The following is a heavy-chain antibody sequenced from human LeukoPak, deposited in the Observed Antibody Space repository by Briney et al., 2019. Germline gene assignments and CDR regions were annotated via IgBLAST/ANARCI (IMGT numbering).Heavy chain of an antibody. Sequence: SETLSLTCAVYGGSFSGCYWSWIRQPPGKGLEWIGEINHSGSTNYNPSLKSRVTISVDTSKNQFSLKLSSVTAADTAVYYCARGASRGYSYGPRRFDYWGQGTLVTVSS. CDR3: ARGASRGYSYGPRRFDY. J-gene: IGHJ4*02. D-gene: IGHD5-18*01. CDR2: INHSGST. V-gene: IGHV4-34*01. CDR1: GGSFSGCY.